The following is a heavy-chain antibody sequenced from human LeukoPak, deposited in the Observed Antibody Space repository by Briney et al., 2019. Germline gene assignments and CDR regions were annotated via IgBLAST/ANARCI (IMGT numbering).Heavy chain of an antibody. CDR3: ARRLAAAGAFDI. D-gene: IGHD6-13*01. V-gene: IGHV4-4*07. Sequence: SETLSLTCTVSGGSISSYYWSWIRQPAGKGLEWIGRIYTSGSTNYNPSLKSRVTMSVDTSKNQFSQKLSSVTAADTAVYYCARRLAAAGAFDIWGQGTMVTVSS. CDR2: IYTSGST. J-gene: IGHJ3*02. CDR1: GGSISSYY.